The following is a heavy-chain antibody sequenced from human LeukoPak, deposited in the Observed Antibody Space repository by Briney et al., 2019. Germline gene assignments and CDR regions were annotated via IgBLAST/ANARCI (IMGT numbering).Heavy chain of an antibody. V-gene: IGHV4-4*07. CDR3: ARDLVEMATKLVKFDP. CDR1: GGSISSYY. D-gene: IGHD5-24*01. CDR2: IYTSGST. Sequence: SETLSLTCTVSGGSISSYYWSWIRQPAGKGLEWIGRIYTSGSTNYNPSLKSRVTMSVDTSKNQFSLKLSSVTAADTAVYYCARDLVEMATKLVKFDPWGQGTLVTVSS. J-gene: IGHJ5*02.